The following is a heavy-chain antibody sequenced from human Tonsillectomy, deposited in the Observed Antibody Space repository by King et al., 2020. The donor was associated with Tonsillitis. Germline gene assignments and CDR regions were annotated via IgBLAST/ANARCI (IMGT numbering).Heavy chain of an antibody. Sequence: VQLVESGGGMVQPGGSLRLSCAASGFTFIGYWMNWVRQAPGKGLEWGANIQYDGSEKYDVDSVRGRFTIPRDNAKNSLYLQVNSLSPEDTAVYYCARDDVRYFDYWGQGTLVTVSS. J-gene: IGHJ4*02. CDR2: IQYDGSEK. V-gene: IGHV3-7*01. CDR3: ARDDVRYFDY. CDR1: GFTFIGYW. D-gene: IGHD1-14*01.